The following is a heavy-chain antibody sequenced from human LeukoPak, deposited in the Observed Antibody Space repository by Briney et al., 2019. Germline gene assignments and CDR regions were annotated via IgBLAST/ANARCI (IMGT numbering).Heavy chain of an antibody. CDR1: GFTFSSYA. CDR3: ARTFDY. Sequence: GRSLRLSCAASGFTFSSYAMHWVRQAPGKGLEWVAVISYDGSNKYYADSVKGRFTISRDNSKNTLYLQMNSLRAEDMAVYYCARTFDYWGQGTLVTVSS. CDR2: ISYDGSNK. V-gene: IGHV3-30-3*01. J-gene: IGHJ4*02.